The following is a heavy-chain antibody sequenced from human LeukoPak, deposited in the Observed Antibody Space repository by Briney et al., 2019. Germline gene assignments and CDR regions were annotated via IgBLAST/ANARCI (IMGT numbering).Heavy chain of an antibody. J-gene: IGHJ4*02. CDR2: IYYSGST. D-gene: IGHD3-9*01. CDR1: GGSISSSNYN. Sequence: SETLSLTCTVSGGSISSSNYNWGWVRQPPGKGLEWIGTIYYSGSTYYNPSLKSRVTISVDTSKNQFSLKLSSVTAADTAVYYCANYDILTGYYYDWGQGTLVTVSS. CDR3: ANYDILTGYYYD. V-gene: IGHV4-39*07.